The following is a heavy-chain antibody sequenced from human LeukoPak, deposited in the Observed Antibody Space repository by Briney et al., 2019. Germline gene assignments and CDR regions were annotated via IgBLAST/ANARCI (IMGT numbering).Heavy chain of an antibody. J-gene: IGHJ4*02. CDR1: GYTFTGYY. CDR3: AVEGDSSGYPKGFDY. V-gene: IGHV1-2*02. Sequence: ASVKVSCKASGYTFTGYYMHWVRQAPGQGLEWMGWINPNSGGTNYAQKFQGRVTMTRDTSISTAYMELSRLRSDDTAVYYCAVEGDSSGYPKGFDYWGQGTLVTVSS. CDR2: INPNSGGT. D-gene: IGHD3-22*01.